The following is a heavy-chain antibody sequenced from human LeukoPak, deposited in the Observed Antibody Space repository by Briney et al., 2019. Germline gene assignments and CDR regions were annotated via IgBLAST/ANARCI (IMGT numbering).Heavy chain of an antibody. J-gene: IGHJ4*02. D-gene: IGHD1-26*01. V-gene: IGHV3-20*04. CDR3: ARQVGRRVGATLDY. Sequence: PGGSLRLSCAASGFTFDDYGMSWVRQAPGKGLEWVSGINWNGGSTGYADSVKGRFTISRDNAKNSLYLQMNSLRAEDTAVYYCARQVGRRVGATLDYWGQGTLVTVSS. CDR1: GFTFDDYG. CDR2: INWNGGST.